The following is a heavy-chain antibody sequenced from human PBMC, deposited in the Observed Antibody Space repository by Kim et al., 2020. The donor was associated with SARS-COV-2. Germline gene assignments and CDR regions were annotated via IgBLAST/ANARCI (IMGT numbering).Heavy chain of an antibody. J-gene: IGHJ6*02. D-gene: IGHD2-21*01. CDR3: ARATILWRYYYYGMDV. CDR2: ISSSSYI. CDR1: GFTFSSYS. Sequence: GGSLRLSCAASGFTFSSYSMNWVRQAPGKGLEWVSSISSSSYIYYADSVKGRFTISRDNAKNSLYLQMNSLRAEDTAVYYCARATILWRYYYYGMDVWGQGTTVTVSS. V-gene: IGHV3-21*01.